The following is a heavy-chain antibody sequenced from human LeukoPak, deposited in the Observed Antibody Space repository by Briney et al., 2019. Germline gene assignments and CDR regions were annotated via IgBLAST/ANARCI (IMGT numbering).Heavy chain of an antibody. Sequence: SVKVSCKASGGTFISYVISWVRQAPGQGLEWMGGAIHFLGTANYAQRFQDRITITAEKSTTTTYMELRSLRSDDTAIYYCAILGTVPYWGQGTQITVSS. CDR3: AILGTVPY. CDR2: AIHFLGTA. V-gene: IGHV1-69*10. J-gene: IGHJ4*02. CDR1: GGTFISYV. D-gene: IGHD1-26*01.